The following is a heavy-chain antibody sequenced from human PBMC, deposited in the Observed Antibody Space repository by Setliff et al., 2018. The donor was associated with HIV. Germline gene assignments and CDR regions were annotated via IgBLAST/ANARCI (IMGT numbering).Heavy chain of an antibody. Sequence: GWIRQAPGKGLEWVSYISSSGSTIYYADSVKGRFTISRDNAKNSLYLQMNSLRAEDTAVYYCARVEGYYYDSSGYPHFDYWGQGTLVTVSS. D-gene: IGHD3-22*01. V-gene: IGHV3-11*04. CDR3: ARVEGYYYDSSGYPHFDY. CDR2: ISSSGSTI. J-gene: IGHJ4*02.